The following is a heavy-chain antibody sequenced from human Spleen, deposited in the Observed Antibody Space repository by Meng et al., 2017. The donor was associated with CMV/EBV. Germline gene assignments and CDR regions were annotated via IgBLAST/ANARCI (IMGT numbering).Heavy chain of an antibody. D-gene: IGHD2-15*01. Sequence: CTVSGGSISSGGYYWSWIRQHPGKGLEWIGYIYYSGSTYYNPSLKSRVTISVDTSKNQLSLRLSPVTAADTAVYYCARDGCSGGSCYPWGQGTLVTVSS. J-gene: IGHJ5*02. CDR1: GGSISSGGYY. CDR3: ARDGCSGGSCYP. CDR2: IYYSGST. V-gene: IGHV4-31*03.